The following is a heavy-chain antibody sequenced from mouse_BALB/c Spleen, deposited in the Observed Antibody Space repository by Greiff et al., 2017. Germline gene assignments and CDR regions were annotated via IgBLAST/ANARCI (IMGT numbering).Heavy chain of an antibody. V-gene: IGHV5-6-2*01. J-gene: IGHJ1*01. CDR1: GFTFSSYY. Sequence: EVKVVESGGGLVKLGGSLKLSCAASGFTFSSYYMSWVRQTPEKRLELVAAINSNGGSTYYPDTVKGRFTISRDNAKNTLYLQMSSLKSEDTALYYCARHRYGPTPIWYFDVWGAGTTVTVSS. CDR2: INSNGGST. D-gene: IGHD1-2*01. CDR3: ARHRYGPTPIWYFDV.